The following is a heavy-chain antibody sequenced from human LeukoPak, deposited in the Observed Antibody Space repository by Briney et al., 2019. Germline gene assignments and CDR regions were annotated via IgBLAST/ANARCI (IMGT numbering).Heavy chain of an antibody. J-gene: IGHJ4*02. V-gene: IGHV3-30-3*01. CDR1: GFTFSDYA. CDR3: ARDYWWNYDY. CDR2: ISKDGGDK. D-gene: IGHD1-7*01. Sequence: GGSLRLSCAASGFTFSDYAMHWVRQAPGKGLEWVAVISKDGGDKYYPGSVRGRFTISRDNSKNTIYLQMDSLRAEDTAIYYCARDYWWNYDYWGQGTLVTVSS.